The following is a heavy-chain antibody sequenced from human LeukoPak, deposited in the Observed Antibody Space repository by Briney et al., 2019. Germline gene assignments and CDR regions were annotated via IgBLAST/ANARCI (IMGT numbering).Heavy chain of an antibody. CDR1: GGTFSSYA. CDR3: ARGEVAAAENHWFDP. V-gene: IGHV1-69*01. D-gene: IGHD6-13*01. J-gene: IGHJ5*02. Sequence: RASVKVSFKASGGTFSSYAISWVRQAPGQGLEWMGGIIPIFGTANYAQKFQGRVTITADESTSTAYMELSSLRSEDTAVYYCARGEVAAAENHWFDPWGQGTLVTVSS. CDR2: IIPIFGTA.